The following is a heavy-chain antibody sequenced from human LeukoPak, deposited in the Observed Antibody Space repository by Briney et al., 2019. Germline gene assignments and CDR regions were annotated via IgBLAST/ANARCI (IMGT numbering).Heavy chain of an antibody. J-gene: IGHJ4*02. CDR1: GYTFTGYY. CDR3: ARFTMVRGVITDY. D-gene: IGHD3-10*01. CDR2: INPNSGGT. Sequence: ASVKVSCKASGYTFTGYYMHWVRQAPGQGLEWMGWINPNSGGTNYAQKFQGRVTMTRDTSISTAYMELSRLRSDDTAVYYCARFTMVRGVITDYWGQGTLVTVSS. V-gene: IGHV1-2*02.